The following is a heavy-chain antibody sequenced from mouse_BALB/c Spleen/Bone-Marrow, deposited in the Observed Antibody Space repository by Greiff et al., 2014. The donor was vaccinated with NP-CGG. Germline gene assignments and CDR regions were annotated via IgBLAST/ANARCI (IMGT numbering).Heavy chain of an antibody. D-gene: IGHD1-3*01. Sequence: EVQLVESGPDLVKPSQSLSLTCTVTGYSITSGYSWHWIRQFPGNKLEWKGYIHYSGSTNYNPSLKSRISITRDTSKNQFFLQLNSVTTEDAATDYYARREDNHADWFAYWGQGTLVTVSA. J-gene: IGHJ3*01. CDR1: GYSITSGYS. CDR2: IHYSGST. V-gene: IGHV3-1*02. CDR3: ARREDNHADWFAY.